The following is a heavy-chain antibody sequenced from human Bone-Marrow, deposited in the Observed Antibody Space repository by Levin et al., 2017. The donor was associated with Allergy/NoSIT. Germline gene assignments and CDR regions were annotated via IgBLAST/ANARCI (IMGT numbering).Heavy chain of an antibody. CDR1: GFTLSSYS. J-gene: IGHJ6*02. V-gene: IGHV3-48*04. D-gene: IGHD3-22*01. CDR2: ISVSGTTI. CDR3: VRVNYFESSGYVSRTFYNYVLDV. Sequence: QAGGSLRLSCTASGFTLSSYSLNWVRQAPGKGLEWLSYISVSGTTIYYADSVKGRFTISRDNIKYSLFLEMSSLTADDTALYFCVRVNYFESSGYVSRTFYNYVLDVWGQGTTVTVSS.